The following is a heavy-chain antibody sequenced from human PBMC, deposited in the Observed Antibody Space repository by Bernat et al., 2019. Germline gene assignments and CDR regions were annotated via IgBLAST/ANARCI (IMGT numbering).Heavy chain of an antibody. CDR3: AREGAIRLLYYYYMDV. J-gene: IGHJ6*03. CDR1: GGSFSGYY. D-gene: IGHD3-16*01. V-gene: IGHV4-34*01. CDR2: INHSGST. Sequence: QVQLQQWGAGLLKPSETLSLTCAVYGGSFSGYYWSWIRQPPGKGLEWIGEINHSGSTNYNPSLKSRVTISVDTSKNQFSLTLSSVTAADTAVYYCAREGAIRLLYYYYMDVWGKGTTVTVSS.